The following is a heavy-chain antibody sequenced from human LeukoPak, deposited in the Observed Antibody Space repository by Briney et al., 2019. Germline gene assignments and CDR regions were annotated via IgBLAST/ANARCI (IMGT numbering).Heavy chain of an antibody. CDR3: ARDGRFIVADYYYGMDV. CDR2: INSANGNT. J-gene: IGHJ6*02. D-gene: IGHD1-26*01. V-gene: IGHV1-3*04. Sequence: GASVTVSCKASGYTLANYAMHWVRQAPGQSLEWMGWINSANGNTKYSQKFQGRVTITRDTSASTAYMELSSLRSEDTAVYYCARDGRFIVADYYYGMDVWGQGTTVTVSS. CDR1: GYTLANYA.